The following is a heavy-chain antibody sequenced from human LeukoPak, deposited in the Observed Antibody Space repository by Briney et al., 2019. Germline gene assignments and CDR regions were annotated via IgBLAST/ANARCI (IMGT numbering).Heavy chain of an antibody. J-gene: IGHJ6*02. D-gene: IGHD5-24*01. CDR3: VKEGGDGYNFNYYYYGMDV. CDR2: ISSNGDHI. CDR1: GFAFSGYA. Sequence: GGSLRLSCAASGFAFSGYAMNWVRQAPGKGLEGVSTISSNGDHIYYEDSVKGRFTISRDNAKNSLYLQLNRLRADDTAVYYCVKEGGDGYNFNYYYYGMDVWGQGTTVIVSS. V-gene: IGHV3-21*06.